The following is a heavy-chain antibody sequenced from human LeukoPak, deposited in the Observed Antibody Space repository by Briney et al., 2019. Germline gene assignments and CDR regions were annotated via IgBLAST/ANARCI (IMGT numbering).Heavy chain of an antibody. J-gene: IGHJ5*02. D-gene: IGHD3-3*01. CDR3: ARAEDQRYYDFWSGYYSNWLDP. CDR1: GYTFTSYG. Sequence: ASVKVSCKASGYTFTSYGISWVRQAPGQGLEWMGWIGAYNGNTNYAQKLQGRVTMTTDTSTSTAYMELRSLRSDDTAVYYCARAEDQRYYDFWSGYYSNWLDPWGQGTLVTVSS. CDR2: IGAYNGNT. V-gene: IGHV1-18*01.